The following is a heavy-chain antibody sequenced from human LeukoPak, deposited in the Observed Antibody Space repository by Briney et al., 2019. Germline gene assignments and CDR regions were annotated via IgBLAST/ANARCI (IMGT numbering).Heavy chain of an antibody. CDR2: ISGSAHKI. CDR1: GFTFSNYA. CDR3: AGRVTGYSSGYVY. V-gene: IGHV3-23*01. Sequence: PGGSLRLSCVASGFTFSNYAMSWVRQAPEKGLDWVSVISGSAHKIRYADSVKGRFTISRDNSENTVYLHMNNLRAEDTALYYCAGRVTGYSSGYVYWGQGTLVTVPS. J-gene: IGHJ4*02. D-gene: IGHD5-18*01.